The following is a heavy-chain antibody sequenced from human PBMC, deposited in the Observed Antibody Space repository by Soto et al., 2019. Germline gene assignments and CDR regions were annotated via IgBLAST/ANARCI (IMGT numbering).Heavy chain of an antibody. CDR1: GGSISSGGYY. Sequence: SETLSLTCSVSGGSISSGGYYWSWIRQHPGKGLEWIGYIYYIGSTYYNPSFKSRLIMSVDTSENQLSLKLSSVTAADTAVYYCARGKTTVITGAFDIWGQGRMVTVSS. J-gene: IGHJ3*02. CDR2: IYYIGST. D-gene: IGHD4-17*01. V-gene: IGHV4-31*03. CDR3: ARGKTTVITGAFDI.